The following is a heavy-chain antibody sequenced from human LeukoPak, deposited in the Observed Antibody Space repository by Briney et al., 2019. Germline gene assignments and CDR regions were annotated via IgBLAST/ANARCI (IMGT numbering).Heavy chain of an antibody. Sequence: GSLRLSCAASGFTFSSYWMHWVRQAPGKGLEWVSVIYSGGSTYYADSVKGRFTISRDNSKNTLYLQMNSLRAEDTAVYYCARIGGDYYYGMDVWGQGTTVTVSS. V-gene: IGHV3-53*01. CDR2: IYSGGST. CDR1: GFTFSSYW. CDR3: ARIGGDYYYGMDV. J-gene: IGHJ6*02. D-gene: IGHD3-3*01.